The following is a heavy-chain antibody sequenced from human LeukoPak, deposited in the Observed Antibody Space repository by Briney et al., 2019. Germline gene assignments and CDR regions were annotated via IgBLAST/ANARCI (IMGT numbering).Heavy chain of an antibody. V-gene: IGHV3-23*01. CDR2: ISGSGGST. CDR1: GFTFSSYA. D-gene: IGHD6-6*01. Sequence: GGSLRLSCAASGFTFSSYAMSWVRQAPGKGLEWVSAISGSGGSTYYADSVKGRFTISRDNSKNTLYLQMNSLRAEDPAVYYCTKTPPGLVRPYYYYMDVWGKGTTVTVSS. CDR3: TKTPPGLVRPYYYYMDV. J-gene: IGHJ6*03.